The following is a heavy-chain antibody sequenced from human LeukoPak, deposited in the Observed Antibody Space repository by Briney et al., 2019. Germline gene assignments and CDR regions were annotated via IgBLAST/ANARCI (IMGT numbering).Heavy chain of an antibody. Sequence: SETLSLTCAVYGGSFSGYYGSWIRQPPGKGLEWIGEINHSGSTNYNPSLKSRVTISVDTSKNQFSLKLSSVTAADTAVYYCAREHDYGDGHDAFDIWGQGTMVTVSS. J-gene: IGHJ3*02. CDR3: AREHDYGDGHDAFDI. CDR1: GGSFSGYY. CDR2: INHSGST. V-gene: IGHV4-34*01. D-gene: IGHD4-17*01.